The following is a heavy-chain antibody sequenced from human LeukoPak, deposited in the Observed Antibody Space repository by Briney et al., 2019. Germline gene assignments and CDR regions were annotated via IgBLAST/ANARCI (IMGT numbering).Heavy chain of an antibody. Sequence: SQTLSLTCAISGDSLSSNSATWNWVRYSPSRGLEGLGRTYYRSKWYNDYAVSVKGRVTINPDASKKQFSLQLNSVTPEDTAMYYCARGNGYPFDYWGQGTLVTVSS. J-gene: IGHJ4*02. D-gene: IGHD3-16*01. CDR1: GDSLSSNSAT. V-gene: IGHV6-1*01. CDR3: ARGNGYPFDY. CDR2: TYYRSKWYN.